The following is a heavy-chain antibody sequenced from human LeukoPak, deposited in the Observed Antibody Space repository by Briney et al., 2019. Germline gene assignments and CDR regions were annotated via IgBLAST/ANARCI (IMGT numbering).Heavy chain of an antibody. V-gene: IGHV3-21*01. D-gene: IGHD3-3*01. CDR3: ARAIFGVVIGCMDV. CDR2: ISSSSSYI. Sequence: GGSLRLSCAASGFTFSSYSMNWVRQAPGKGLEWVSSISSSSSYIYYADSVKGRFTISRDNAKNSLYLQMNSLRAEDTAVYYCARAIFGVVIGCMDVWDKGTTVTVSS. J-gene: IGHJ6*03. CDR1: GFTFSSYS.